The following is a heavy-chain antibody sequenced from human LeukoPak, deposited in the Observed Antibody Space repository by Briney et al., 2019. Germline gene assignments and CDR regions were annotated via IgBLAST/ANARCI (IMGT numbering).Heavy chain of an antibody. CDR3: AKMGGFGLYYDFWSGYSAELDY. D-gene: IGHD3-3*01. CDR1: GFTFSSYA. J-gene: IGHJ4*02. V-gene: IGHV3-23*01. CDR2: ISGSGGST. Sequence: GGSLRLSCAASGFTFSSYAMSWVRQAPGKGLEWVSAISGSGGSTYYADSVKGRFTISRDNSKNTLYLQMNSLRAEDTAVYYCAKMGGFGLYYDFWSGYSAELDYWGQGTLVTVSS.